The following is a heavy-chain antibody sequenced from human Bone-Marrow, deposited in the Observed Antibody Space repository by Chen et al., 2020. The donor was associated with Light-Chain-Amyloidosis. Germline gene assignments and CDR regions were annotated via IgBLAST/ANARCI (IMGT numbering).Heavy chain of an antibody. CDR1: GFTFSSYG. CDR2: IRYDGSNK. J-gene: IGHJ4*02. V-gene: IGHV3-30*02. CDR3: AKGHDYGDYGEYYFDY. D-gene: IGHD4-17*01. Sequence: QLVESGGGVVQPGTSLRLSCEASGFTFSSYGIHWVRQAPGKGLEWVAFIRYDGSNKYYADSVKGRFTISRDNSKNTLYLQMNSLRAEDTALYYCAKGHDYGDYGEYYFDYWGQGTLVTVSS.